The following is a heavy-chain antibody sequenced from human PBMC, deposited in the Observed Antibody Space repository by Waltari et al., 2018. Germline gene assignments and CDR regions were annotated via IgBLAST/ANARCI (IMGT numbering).Heavy chain of an antibody. V-gene: IGHV3-13*01. Sequence: EVQLVESGGGLVQPGGSLRLSCVASGFTFNSFDMHWVRQGPGKGLEWVAGIGTTADTFYPGSVKGRFTISRENAKNTLYLQMNSLRAEDTAVYYCAKDPTTVNWFDPWGQGTLVTVSS. CDR3: AKDPTTVNWFDP. CDR2: IGTTADT. D-gene: IGHD4-17*01. CDR1: GFTFNSFD. J-gene: IGHJ5*02.